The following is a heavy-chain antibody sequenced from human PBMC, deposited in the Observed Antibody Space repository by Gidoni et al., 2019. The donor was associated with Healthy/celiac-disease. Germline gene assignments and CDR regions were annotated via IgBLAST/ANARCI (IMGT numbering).Heavy chain of an antibody. V-gene: IGHV3-21*01. CDR1: GFTFSSYS. CDR3: ARDRFGELYHAEYFQH. CDR2: ISSSSSYI. Sequence: EVQLVESGGGLVKPGGSLRLSCAASGFTFSSYSMNWVRQAPGKGLEWVSSISSSSSYIYYADSVKGRFTISRDNAKNSLYLQMNSLRAEDTAVYYCARDRFGELYHAEYFQHWGQGTLVTVSS. D-gene: IGHD3-10*01. J-gene: IGHJ1*01.